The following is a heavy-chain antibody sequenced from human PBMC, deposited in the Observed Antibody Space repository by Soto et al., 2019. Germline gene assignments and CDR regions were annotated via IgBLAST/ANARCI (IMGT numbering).Heavy chain of an antibody. CDR2: IYWDDDK. CDR1: GFSLSTTRVG. V-gene: IGHV2-5*02. CDR3: ARRSDWGSADY. D-gene: IGHD7-27*01. Sequence: SGPTLVNPTQTLTLTCTFSGFSLSTTRVGVGWIRQPPGKALEWLALIYWDDDKRYSPSLKNRLSSTKDTSKNQVVLTMTNMDPVDTATYYCARRSDWGSADYWGQGTLVTVSS. J-gene: IGHJ4*02.